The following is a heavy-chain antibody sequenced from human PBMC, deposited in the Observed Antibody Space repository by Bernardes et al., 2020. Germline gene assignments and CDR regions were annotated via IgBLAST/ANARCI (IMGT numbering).Heavy chain of an antibody. CDR2: ISGSGGST. CDR3: AKDQGTNYYGSGSYGY. J-gene: IGHJ4*02. CDR1: GFTFSSYA. V-gene: IGHV3-23*01. D-gene: IGHD3-10*01. Sequence: GGTLRLSCAASGFTFSSYAMSWVRRAPGKGLEWVSAISGSGGSTYYADSVKGRFTISRDNSKNTLYLQMNSLRAEDTAVYYCAKDQGTNYYGSGSYGYWGQGTLVTVSS.